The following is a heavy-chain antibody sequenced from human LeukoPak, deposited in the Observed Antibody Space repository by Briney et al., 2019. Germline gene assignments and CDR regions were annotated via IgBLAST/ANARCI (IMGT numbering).Heavy chain of an antibody. V-gene: IGHV1-3*01. J-gene: IGHJ6*02. Sequence: ASVKVSCKGSGYTFSSYAIHWVRQAPGQRLEWMGWINAGNGDTKYSQKFQGRVTITRDTSATTAYMELSSLRSEDTAVYYCARGTGCTGGSCSYYGMDVWGQGTTVTISS. CDR2: INAGNGDT. D-gene: IGHD2-15*01. CDR1: GYTFSSYA. CDR3: ARGTGCTGGSCSYYGMDV.